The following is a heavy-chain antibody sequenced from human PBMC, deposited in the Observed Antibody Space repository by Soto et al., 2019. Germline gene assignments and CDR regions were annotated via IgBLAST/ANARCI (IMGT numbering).Heavy chain of an antibody. J-gene: IGHJ5*02. CDR2: INADGSRT. Sequence: GGSLRLSCAASKFTFIGYWIHWVRQTPRKELMWVSRINADGSRTTYADSVKGRFTISRDNAKNTVFLDMNSLRAEDTAVYYCARVASGSYDWFDPWGQGTLVTSPQ. V-gene: IGHV3-74*03. CDR1: KFTFIGYW. D-gene: IGHD1-26*01. CDR3: ARVASGSYDWFDP.